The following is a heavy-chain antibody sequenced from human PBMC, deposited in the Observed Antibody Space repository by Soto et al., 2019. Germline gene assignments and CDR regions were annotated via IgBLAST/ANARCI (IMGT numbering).Heavy chain of an antibody. CDR2: IYHSGST. Sequence: SETLSLTCTVSGGSVRDGSYYWAWLRQPPGKGLEWIGHIYHSGSTIYNPSLKSRVAISIDTSKSQFSLNLNSMTAADTAVYYCAGYNWNCYFDPWGQGTLVTVSS. CDR3: AGYNWNCYFDP. CDR1: GGSVRDGSYY. V-gene: IGHV4-61*01. J-gene: IGHJ5*02. D-gene: IGHD1-7*01.